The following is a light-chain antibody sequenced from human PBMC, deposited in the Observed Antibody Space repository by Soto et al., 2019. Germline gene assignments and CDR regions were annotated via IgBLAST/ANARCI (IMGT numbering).Light chain of an antibody. V-gene: IGLV3-25*02. J-gene: IGLJ1*01. CDR2: KDT. CDR3: QSADFGGSYV. Sequence: SYELTQPPSVSLSPGQTARITCSGDALPNRYAYWYQQKPGQAPVLMIYKDTQRPSGIPERFSGSSSGTTVTLTISGVQAEDEAVYYCQSADFGGSYVFGTGTKVTVL. CDR1: ALPNRY.